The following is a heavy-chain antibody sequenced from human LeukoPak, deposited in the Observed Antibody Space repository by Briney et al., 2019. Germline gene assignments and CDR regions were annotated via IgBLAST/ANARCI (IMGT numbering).Heavy chain of an antibody. V-gene: IGHV4-59*12. CDR3: ARALGAFDI. CDR2: MSYNDGA. Sequence: PSETLSLTCTISGGSISDYYWSWIRQPPGKGLEWVAYMSYNDGATYNPSLKSRVNISLDTSENQFSLKLSSVTAADTAVYYCARALGAFDIWGQGTMVTVSS. J-gene: IGHJ3*02. CDR1: GGSISDYY.